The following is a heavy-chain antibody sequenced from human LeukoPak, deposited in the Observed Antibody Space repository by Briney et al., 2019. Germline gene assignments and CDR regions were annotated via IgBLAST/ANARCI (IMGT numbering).Heavy chain of an antibody. Sequence: GGSLRLSCAASGFTFSSYDMHWVRQPPGKGLEWVAVISYDGSNKYYADSVKGRFTISRDNSKNTLYLQMNSLRAEDTAVYYCARGAGWFGELFSYCFDYWGQGTLVTVSS. D-gene: IGHD3-10*01. J-gene: IGHJ4*02. CDR3: ARGAGWFGELFSYCFDY. V-gene: IGHV3-30*01. CDR2: ISYDGSNK. CDR1: GFTFSSYD.